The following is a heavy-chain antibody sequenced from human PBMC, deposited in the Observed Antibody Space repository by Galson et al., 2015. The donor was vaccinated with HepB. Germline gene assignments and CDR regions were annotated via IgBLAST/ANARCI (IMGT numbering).Heavy chain of an antibody. J-gene: IGHJ4*02. V-gene: IGHV1-2*06. CDR1: GYTFTAYY. D-gene: IGHD6-13*01. CDR2: INPNSGGT. CDR3: ARVVCSSWYWIDY. Sequence: SVKVSCKASGYTFTAYYIHWVRQAPGQGLEWMGRINPNSGGTNYAQKFQGRVTMTRDTSISTAYMELSRLRSDDTAVYYCARVVCSSWYWIDYWGQGTLVTVSS.